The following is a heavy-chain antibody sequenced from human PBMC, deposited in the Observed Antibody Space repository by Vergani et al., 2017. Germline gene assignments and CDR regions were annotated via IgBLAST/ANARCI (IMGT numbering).Heavy chain of an antibody. Sequence: QVQLVQSGAQVKKPGASVKVSCKASGYTFTSYDINWVRQATGQGLEWMGWMNPNSVNTGYAQKFQGRVTMTRNTSISTAYMELSSLRSEDTAVYYCAREKRYSSSFHYWGQGTLVTGSS. CDR2: MNPNSVNT. D-gene: IGHD6-6*01. CDR3: AREKRYSSSFHY. J-gene: IGHJ4*02. V-gene: IGHV1-8*01. CDR1: GYTFTSYD.